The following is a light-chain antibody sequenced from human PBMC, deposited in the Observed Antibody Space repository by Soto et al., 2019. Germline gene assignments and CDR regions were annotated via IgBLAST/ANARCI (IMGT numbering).Light chain of an antibody. V-gene: IGKV3-20*01. CDR2: CAS. CDR1: QSVRSSY. J-gene: IGKJ3*01. CDR3: QQNGSSRFT. Sequence: EIVLTQSPGTLSLSPGERATLSCRASQSVRSSYLAWYQQKPGQAPRLRIYCASSMATGIPDRFSGSGSGTDFALTISRLEPDDFALYYCQQNGSSRFTFGRGTKVDIQ.